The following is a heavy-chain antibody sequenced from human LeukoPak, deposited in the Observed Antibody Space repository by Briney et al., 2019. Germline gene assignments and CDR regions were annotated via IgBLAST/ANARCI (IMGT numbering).Heavy chain of an antibody. Sequence: GGSLRLSCAASGFTFSTFAMIWVRQPPGKGLEWVSSIFPSGGEIHYADSVRGRFTSSRDNSKNTLYLKMNSLRAEDTDVYYCAKGGNIVVVPAARKSTFDYWGQGTLVTVSS. CDR1: GFTFSTFA. V-gene: IGHV3-23*01. CDR3: AKGGNIVVVPAARKSTFDY. CDR2: IFPSGGEI. D-gene: IGHD2-2*01. J-gene: IGHJ4*02.